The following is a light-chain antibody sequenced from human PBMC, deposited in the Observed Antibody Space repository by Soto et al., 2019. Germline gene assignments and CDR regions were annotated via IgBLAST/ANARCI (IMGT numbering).Light chain of an antibody. Sequence: DIQMTQSPSSLSASVGDRVTITCQASQDISNDLNWYQQKPGKAPKLLIYDASNLETGVPSRVSGSGSGTDFTFTISSLQPEDIATYYCQQNDNLPPTFGQGTKLEIK. V-gene: IGKV1-33*01. CDR3: QQNDNLPPT. CDR1: QDISND. CDR2: DAS. J-gene: IGKJ2*01.